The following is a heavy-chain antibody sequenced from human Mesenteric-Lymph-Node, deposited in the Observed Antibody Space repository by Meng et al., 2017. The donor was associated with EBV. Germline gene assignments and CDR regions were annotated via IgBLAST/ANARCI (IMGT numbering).Heavy chain of an antibody. D-gene: IGHD1-1*01. Sequence: VQSRAGCQKPGSSGKVSCKAYGGTFISYAISWVRQAPGQGLEWMGGIIPIFGTANYAQKFQGRVTITADKSTSTAYMELSSLRSEDTAVYYCARDRGLERNDGTDYWGQGTLVTVSS. J-gene: IGHJ4*02. CDR2: IIPIFGTA. V-gene: IGHV1-69*06. CDR3: ARDRGLERNDGTDY. CDR1: GGTFISYA.